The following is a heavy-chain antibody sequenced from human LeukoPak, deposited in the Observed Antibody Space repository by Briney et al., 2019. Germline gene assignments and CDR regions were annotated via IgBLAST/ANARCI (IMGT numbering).Heavy chain of an antibody. CDR3: AKARAKSSGWYSFMP. CDR2: ISGSGGST. J-gene: IGHJ5*02. CDR1: GFIFSGYY. Sequence: GGSLRLSCATSGFIFSGYYMSWIRQAPGKGLEWVSAISGSGGSTYYADSVKGRFTISRDNSKNTLYLQMNSLRAEDTAVYYCAKARAKSSGWYSFMPWGQGTLVTVSS. V-gene: IGHV3-23*01. D-gene: IGHD6-19*01.